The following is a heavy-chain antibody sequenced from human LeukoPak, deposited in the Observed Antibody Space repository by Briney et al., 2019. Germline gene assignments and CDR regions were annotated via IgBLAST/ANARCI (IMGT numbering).Heavy chain of an antibody. CDR2: ISGSGENT. CDR3: AKMKGHPLPKYYMDV. J-gene: IGHJ6*01. D-gene: IGHD1-26*01. CDR1: GFTFSGFA. Sequence: GGSLRLSCAASGFTFSGFAMIWVRRTPGKGLDWVSGISGSGENTLYADSVKGRFTISRDNSKNTLYMKMNSLRAEDTAIYYCAKMKGHPLPKYYMDVWGQGTTVTVSS. V-gene: IGHV3-23*01.